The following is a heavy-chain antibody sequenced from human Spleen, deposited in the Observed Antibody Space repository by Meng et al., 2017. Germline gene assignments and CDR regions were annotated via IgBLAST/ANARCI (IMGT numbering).Heavy chain of an antibody. V-gene: IGHV1-69*02. CDR1: GYTFTGYY. Sequence: SVKVSCKASGYTFTGYYMHWVRQAPGQGLEWMGRIIPILGIANYAQKFQGRVTITADKSTSTAYMELSSLRSEDTAVYYCASNFYDDAFDIWGQGTMVTVSS. J-gene: IGHJ3*02. CDR3: ASNFYDDAFDI. CDR2: IIPILGIA. D-gene: IGHD2/OR15-2a*01.